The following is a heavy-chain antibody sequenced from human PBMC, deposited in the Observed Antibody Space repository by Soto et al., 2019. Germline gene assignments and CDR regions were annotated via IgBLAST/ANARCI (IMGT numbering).Heavy chain of an antibody. J-gene: IGHJ4*02. CDR1: GGSISSYY. Sequence: PSETLSLTCTVSGGSISSYYWSWIRQPPGKGLEWIGYIYYSGSTNYNPSLKSRVTISVDTSKNQFSLKLSSVTAADTAVYYCARVPIEYSGYDLVYFDYWGQGNLVTVSS. V-gene: IGHV4-59*01. CDR2: IYYSGST. CDR3: ARVPIEYSGYDLVYFDY. D-gene: IGHD5-12*01.